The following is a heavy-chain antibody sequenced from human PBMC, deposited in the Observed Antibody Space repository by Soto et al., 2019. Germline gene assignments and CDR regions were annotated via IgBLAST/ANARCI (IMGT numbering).Heavy chain of an antibody. J-gene: IGHJ4*02. CDR3: ARGDYFDRRFDY. D-gene: IGHD3-9*01. CDR2: IKQDGSEK. CDR1: GFTFSSDW. Sequence: GGSLRLSCAASGFTFSSDWMSWVRQAPGKGLEWVATIKQDGSEKYYVDSVRGRFTVSRDNAKNSLYLQMNSLRAEDTAVYYCARGDYFDRRFDYWGQGTLVTVSS. V-gene: IGHV3-7*03.